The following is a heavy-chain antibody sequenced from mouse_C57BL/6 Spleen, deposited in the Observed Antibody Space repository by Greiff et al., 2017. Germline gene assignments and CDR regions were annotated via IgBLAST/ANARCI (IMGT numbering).Heavy chain of an antibody. D-gene: IGHD1-1*01. CDR1: GFTFSSYG. CDR3: ARQEYYGSSYDY. CDR2: ISSGGSYT. V-gene: IGHV5-6*01. J-gene: IGHJ2*01. Sequence: EVQLVESGGDLVKPGGSLKLSCAASGFTFSSYGMSWVRQTPDKRLEWVATISSGGSYTYSPDSVKGRFTISRDNAKNTLYLQMSSLKSEDTAMYYCARQEYYGSSYDYWSQGTTLTVSS.